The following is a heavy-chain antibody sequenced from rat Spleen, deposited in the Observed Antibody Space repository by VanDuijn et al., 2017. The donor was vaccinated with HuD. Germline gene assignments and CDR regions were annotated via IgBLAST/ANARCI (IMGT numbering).Heavy chain of an antibody. CDR2: ISPTGGST. CDR3: TRFYYDVSYYPDW. CDR1: GFTFSSYW. D-gene: IGHD1-12*02. J-gene: IGHJ2*01. Sequence: EVQLVETGGGLGHPGESLKLSCVASGFTFSSYWMHWIRQAPTKGLEWVASISPTGGSTSHQDSVKGRFTISRDNAKSTLYLQMNSLRSEDTATYYCTRFYYDVSYYPDWWVQGVMVTVSS. V-gene: IGHV5-31*01.